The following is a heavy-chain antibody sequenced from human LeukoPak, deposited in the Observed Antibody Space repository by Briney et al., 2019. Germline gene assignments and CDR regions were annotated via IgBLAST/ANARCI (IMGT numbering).Heavy chain of an antibody. Sequence: SVKVSCKASGGTFSSYAISWVRQAPGQGLEWVGRIIPILGIANYAQKFQGRVTITADKSTSTAYMELSSLRSEDTAVYYCASRGYSYGYYFDYWGQGTLVTVSS. J-gene: IGHJ4*02. D-gene: IGHD5-18*01. CDR3: ASRGYSYGYYFDY. CDR2: IIPILGIA. CDR1: GGTFSSYA. V-gene: IGHV1-69*04.